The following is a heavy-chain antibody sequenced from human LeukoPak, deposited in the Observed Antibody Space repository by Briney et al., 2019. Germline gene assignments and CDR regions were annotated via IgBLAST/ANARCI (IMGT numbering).Heavy chain of an antibody. CDR3: AREQAAGRYNWFDP. CDR1: GYTFTGYY. V-gene: IGHV1-2*02. Sequence: GASVKVSCKASGYTFTGYYMHWVRQAPGQGLEWMGWIKPNSGGTNYAQKFQGRVTMTRDTSISTAYMELSRLRSDDTAVYYCAREQAAGRYNWFDPWGQGTLVTVSS. D-gene: IGHD6-13*01. J-gene: IGHJ5*02. CDR2: IKPNSGGT.